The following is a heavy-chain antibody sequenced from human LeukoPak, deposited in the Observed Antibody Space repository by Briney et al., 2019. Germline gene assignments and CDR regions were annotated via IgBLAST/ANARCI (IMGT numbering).Heavy chain of an antibody. Sequence: AGGSLRLSCAASGFTFSSYWMSWVRQAPGKGLEWVANIKQDGSEKYYVDSVKGRFTISRDNAKNSLYLQMNSLRAEDTAVYYCARGGFGARLGFRFDYWGQGTLVTVSS. D-gene: IGHD3-3*01. V-gene: IGHV3-7*01. J-gene: IGHJ4*02. CDR3: ARGGFGARLGFRFDY. CDR1: GFTFSSYW. CDR2: IKQDGSEK.